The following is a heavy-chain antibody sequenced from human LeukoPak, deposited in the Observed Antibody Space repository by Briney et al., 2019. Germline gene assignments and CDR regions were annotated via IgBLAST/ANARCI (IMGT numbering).Heavy chain of an antibody. CDR3: AKGIPLTAFDY. CDR2: ISDSGDST. V-gene: IGHV3-23*01. J-gene: IGHJ4*02. CDR1: GFTFSSYG. Sequence: PGGSLRLSCAASGFTFSSYGMSWVRQAPGKGLEWVSSISDSGDSTYYADSVKGRFTFSRDNSKNTLYLQMNGLRAEDTAVYYCAKGIPLTAFDYWGQGTLVTVSS. D-gene: IGHD2-21*02.